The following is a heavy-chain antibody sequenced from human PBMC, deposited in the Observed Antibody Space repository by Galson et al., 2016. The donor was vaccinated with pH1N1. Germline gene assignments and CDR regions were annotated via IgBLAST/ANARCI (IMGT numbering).Heavy chain of an antibody. CDR1: GGSISSGSSY. J-gene: IGHJ3*02. Sequence: LTCTVSGGSISSGSSYWSWIRQHPGKGLEWLGYVYYSGSTYYNPSLKSRLTISVDTSKNQFSLKLRSVTAADTAVYYCARDYRELLGDGFDIWGQGTTVTVSA. CDR2: VYYSGST. V-gene: IGHV4-31*03. D-gene: IGHD1-26*01. CDR3: ARDYRELLGDGFDI.